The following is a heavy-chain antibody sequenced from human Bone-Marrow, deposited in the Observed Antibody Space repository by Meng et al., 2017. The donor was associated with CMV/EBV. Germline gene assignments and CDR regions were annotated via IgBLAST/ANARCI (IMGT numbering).Heavy chain of an antibody. Sequence: SQTLSLTCAVYGGSFSGYYWSWIRQPPGKGLEWIGEINHSGSTNYNPSRKSRVTISVDTSKNQFSLKLSSVTAADTAVYYCGIAAAGVEYFQHWGQGTLVTVSS. J-gene: IGHJ1*01. CDR1: GGSFSGYY. CDR3: GIAAAGVEYFQH. D-gene: IGHD6-13*01. V-gene: IGHV4-34*01. CDR2: INHSGST.